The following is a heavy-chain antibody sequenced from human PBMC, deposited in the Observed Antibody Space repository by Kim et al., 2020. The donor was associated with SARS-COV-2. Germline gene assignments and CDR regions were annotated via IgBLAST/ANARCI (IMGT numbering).Heavy chain of an antibody. CDR2: ISTYSGNK. CDR1: GYTFTNYG. V-gene: IGHV1-18*01. Sequence: ASVKVSCKASGYTFTNYGISWVRQAPGQGLEWMGWISTYSGNKNYAQNLRGRVTMTTDTSTSTAYMELRSLRSDDTSVYYCARGGHTYGMDVWGQGTTVTVYS. J-gene: IGHJ6*02. CDR3: ARGGHTYGMDV.